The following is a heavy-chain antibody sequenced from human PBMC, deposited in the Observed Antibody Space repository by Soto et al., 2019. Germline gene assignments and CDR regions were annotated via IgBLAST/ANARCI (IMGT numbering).Heavy chain of an antibody. J-gene: IGHJ6*02. V-gene: IGHV3-21*01. CDR3: AREWDDILTGYHYGMDV. CDR1: GFTFSSYS. Sequence: VQLVESGGGLVKPGGSLRLSCAASGFTFSSYSMNWVRQAPGKGLEWVSSISSSSSYIYYADSVKGRFTISRDNAKNSLYLQMNSLRAEDTAVYYCAREWDDILTGYHYGMDVWGQGTTVTVSS. CDR2: ISSSSSYI. D-gene: IGHD3-9*01.